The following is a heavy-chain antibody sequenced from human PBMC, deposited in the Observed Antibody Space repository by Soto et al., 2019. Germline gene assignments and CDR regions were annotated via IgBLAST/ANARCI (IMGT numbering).Heavy chain of an antibody. CDR3: ARRRFFDTLLDP. J-gene: IGHJ5*02. CDR2: IRSKANSYAT. CDR1: GFTFSGSA. Sequence: GGSLRLSCAASGFTFSGSAMHWVRQASGKGLEWVGRIRSKANSYATAYAASVKGQVTISVDKSISTVYLQWSSLKASDTATYYCARRRFFDTLLDPWGQGTLVTVSS. V-gene: IGHV3-73*01. D-gene: IGHD3-9*01.